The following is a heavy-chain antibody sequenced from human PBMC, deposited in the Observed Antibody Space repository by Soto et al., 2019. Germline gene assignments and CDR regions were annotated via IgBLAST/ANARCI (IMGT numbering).Heavy chain of an antibody. CDR1: GDSMRNYF. CDR3: AAGEASSRNLAPSYLDF. D-gene: IGHD6-13*01. CDR2: IHYSGTT. Sequence: SETLSLTCTVSGDSMRNYFWTWIRQPPGKGLEWIGYIHYSGTTSFFPSYNPSLSSRPTISEDTSNNQLSSKLLSVTTADNAVYFCAAGEASSRNLAPSYLDFWGQGTLVTVSS. J-gene: IGHJ4*02. V-gene: IGHV4-59*01.